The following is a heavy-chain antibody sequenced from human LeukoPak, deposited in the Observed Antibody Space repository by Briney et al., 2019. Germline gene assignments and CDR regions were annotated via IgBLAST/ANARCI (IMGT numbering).Heavy chain of an antibody. CDR2: IYHSGST. J-gene: IGHJ4*02. V-gene: IGHV4-4*02. CDR3: AAQGYCSGGSCYSFDY. Sequence: PSGTLSLTCAVSGGSISSSNWWSWVRQPPGKGLEWIGEIYHSGSTNYNPSLKSRATISVDKSKNQFSLKLSSVTAADTAVYYCAAQGYCSGGSCYSFDYWGQGTLVTVSS. CDR1: GGSISSSNW. D-gene: IGHD2-15*01.